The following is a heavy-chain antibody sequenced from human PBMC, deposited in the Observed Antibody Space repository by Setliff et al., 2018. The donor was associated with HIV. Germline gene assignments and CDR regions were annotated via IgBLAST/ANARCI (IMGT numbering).Heavy chain of an antibody. CDR2: IWDDGSDK. D-gene: IGHD4-4*01. CDR3: TKGHYTTSG. V-gene: IGHV3-33*06. J-gene: IGHJ4*02. CDR1: GFSLSRYG. Sequence: GGSLRLSCAASGFSLSRYGMHWVRQAPGKGLEWVAVIWDDGSDKYYADSVKGRFTIFRDNSKNTLFLQMNNLRAEDTAVYYCTKGHYTTSGWGQGTLVTVSS.